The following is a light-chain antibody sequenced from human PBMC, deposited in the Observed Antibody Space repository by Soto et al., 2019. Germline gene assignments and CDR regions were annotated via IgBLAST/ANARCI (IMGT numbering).Light chain of an antibody. CDR2: AAS. J-gene: IGKJ1*01. CDR1: QGISSY. Sequence: AIRITQSPSSFSASTGDRVTITCRASQGISSYLAWYQQKPGKAPKLLIYAASTLQSGVPSRFSGSGSGTDFTLTISSLQPEDVATYYCQKYNSARTFGQGTKVDIK. CDR3: QKYNSART. V-gene: IGKV1-8*01.